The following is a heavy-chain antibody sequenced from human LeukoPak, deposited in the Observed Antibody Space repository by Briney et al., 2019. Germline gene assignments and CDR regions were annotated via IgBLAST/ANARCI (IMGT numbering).Heavy chain of an antibody. Sequence: QPGGSLRLSCAASGFTVSSNYTSWVRQAPGKGLEWVSVIYSGGSTYYADSVKGRFTISRDNSKNTLYLQMNSLRAEDTAVYYCAREGIAAAGSRSGSFDYWGQGTLVTVSS. CDR1: GFTVSSNY. J-gene: IGHJ4*02. CDR3: AREGIAAAGSRSGSFDY. D-gene: IGHD6-13*01. CDR2: IYSGGST. V-gene: IGHV3-53*01.